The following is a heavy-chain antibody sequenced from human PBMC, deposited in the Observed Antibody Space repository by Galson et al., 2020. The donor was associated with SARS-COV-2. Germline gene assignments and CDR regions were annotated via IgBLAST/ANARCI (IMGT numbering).Heavy chain of an antibody. Sequence: SETLSLTCAVYGGSFSGYYWSWIRQPPGKGLEWIGEINHSGSTKYNPSLKNRVTISIDTSKNQFSLKLSSVSAADAAVYYCARALREVNKIVVVLGYYYYMDVWGKGTTVTISS. J-gene: IGHJ6*03. CDR3: ARALREVNKIVVVLGYYYYMDV. CDR1: GGSFSGYY. V-gene: IGHV4-34*01. CDR2: INHSGST. D-gene: IGHD3-22*01.